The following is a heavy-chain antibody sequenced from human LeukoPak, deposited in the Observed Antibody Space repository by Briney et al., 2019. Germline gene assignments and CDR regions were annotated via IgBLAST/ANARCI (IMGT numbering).Heavy chain of an antibody. CDR1: GYTFTSYG. Sequence: ASVKVSCKASGYTFTSYGISWVRQAPGQGLEWMGGFDPEDGETIYAQKFQGRVTMTEDTSTDTAYMELSSLRSEDTAVYYCATGLSMIVVADAFDIWGQGTMVTVSS. J-gene: IGHJ3*02. CDR2: FDPEDGET. D-gene: IGHD3-22*01. CDR3: ATGLSMIVVADAFDI. V-gene: IGHV1-24*01.